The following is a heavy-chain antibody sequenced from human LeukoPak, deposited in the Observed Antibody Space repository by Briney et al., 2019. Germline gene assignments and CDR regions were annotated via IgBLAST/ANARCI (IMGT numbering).Heavy chain of an antibody. J-gene: IGHJ4*02. CDR3: ARARGDYYDSSGYYSAFDY. CDR2: INHSGSA. Sequence: SETVSLTCAVYGGPFSGYYWSWIRQPPGKGLEWIGEINHSGSANYNPSLKSRVTISVDMSKNQFSLKLNSVTAADTAVYYCARARGDYYDSSGYYSAFDYWGQGTLVTVSS. CDR1: GGPFSGYY. V-gene: IGHV4-34*01. D-gene: IGHD3-22*01.